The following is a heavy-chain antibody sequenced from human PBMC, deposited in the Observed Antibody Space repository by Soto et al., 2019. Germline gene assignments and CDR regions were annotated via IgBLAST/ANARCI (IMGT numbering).Heavy chain of an antibody. V-gene: IGHV3-23*01. CDR1: GFTFSSYA. CDR3: PNGGRDDSSHYYYGMDV. Sequence: GGSLRLSCAASGFTFSSYAMSWVRQAPGKGLEWVSAISGSGGSTYYADSVKGRFTISRDNSKNTLYLQMNSLRAEDTAVYYCPNGGRDDSSHYYYGMDVWRQGTTVNVS. J-gene: IGHJ6*02. CDR2: ISGSGGST. D-gene: IGHD3-3*01.